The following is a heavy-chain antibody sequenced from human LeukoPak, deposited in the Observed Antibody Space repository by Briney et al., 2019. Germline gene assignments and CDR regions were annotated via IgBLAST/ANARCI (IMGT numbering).Heavy chain of an antibody. Sequence: GASVKVSCTASGYTFTSYGISWVRQAPGQGLEWMGWISAYNGNTNYAQKLQGRVTMTTDTSTSTAYMELRSLRSDDTAVYYCARQLSSWTTGTGNWFDPWGQGTLVTVSS. CDR1: GYTFTSYG. J-gene: IGHJ5*02. CDR3: ARQLSSWTTGTGNWFDP. V-gene: IGHV1-18*04. CDR2: ISAYNGNT. D-gene: IGHD1-1*01.